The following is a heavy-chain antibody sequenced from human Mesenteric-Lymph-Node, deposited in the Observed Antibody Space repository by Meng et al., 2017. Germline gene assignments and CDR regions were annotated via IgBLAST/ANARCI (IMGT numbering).Heavy chain of an antibody. CDR1: GGSFSGYY. CDR2: INHSGST. CDR3: AGGRIAVA. Sequence: SETLSLTCAVYGGSFSGYYWSWIRQPPGKGLEWIGEINHSGSTNYNPSLESRVTISVDTSKNQFALELSSVTAADTAGYYCAGGRIAVAWGQGTLVTVSS. D-gene: IGHD6-19*01. V-gene: IGHV4-34*01. J-gene: IGHJ4*02.